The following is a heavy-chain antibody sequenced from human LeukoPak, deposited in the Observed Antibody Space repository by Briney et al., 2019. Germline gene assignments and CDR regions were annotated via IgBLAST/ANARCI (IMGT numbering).Heavy chain of an antibody. CDR2: IIPIFGTA. V-gene: IGHV1-69*06. Sequence: GASVKVSCKASGGTFSSYAISWVRQAPGQGLEWMGGIIPIFGTANYAQKFQGRVTITADKSTSTAYMELSSLRSEDTAVYYCARAGIAAAVYWDRWFDPWGQGTLATVSS. D-gene: IGHD6-13*01. CDR3: ARAGIAAAVYWDRWFDP. CDR1: GGTFSSYA. J-gene: IGHJ5*02.